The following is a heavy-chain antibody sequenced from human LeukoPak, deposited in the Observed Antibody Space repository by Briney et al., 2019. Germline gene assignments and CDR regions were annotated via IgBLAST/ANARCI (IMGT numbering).Heavy chain of an antibody. CDR1: GYTFTSYD. Sequence: GASVKVSCKASGYTFTSYDINWVRQAPGQGLEWMGWIKPNSGDTKYAKKFQGRVTMTRDTSINTAYMELSSLRSDDTAMYYCARDRAAVAGQYFFDYWGQGALVTVSS. V-gene: IGHV1-2*02. D-gene: IGHD6-19*01. CDR3: ARDRAAVAGQYFFDY. J-gene: IGHJ4*02. CDR2: IKPNSGDT.